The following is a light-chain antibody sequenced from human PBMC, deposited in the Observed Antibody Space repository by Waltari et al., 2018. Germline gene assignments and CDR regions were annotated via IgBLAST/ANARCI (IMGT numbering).Light chain of an antibody. Sequence: IVMTQSPATLSVSPGERSTLSCRASQSVGGNLAWYQQKPGQAPRLLIYGASTWVTGLPARFSGSGSETEFTLTISSVQSEDFAVYYCQQYNDWLLYTFGQGTKLEIK. CDR2: GAS. CDR3: QQYNDWLLYT. J-gene: IGKJ2*01. V-gene: IGKV3-15*01. CDR1: QSVGGN.